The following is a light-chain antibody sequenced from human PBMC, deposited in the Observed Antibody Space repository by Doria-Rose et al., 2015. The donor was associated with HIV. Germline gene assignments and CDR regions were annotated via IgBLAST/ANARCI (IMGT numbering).Light chain of an antibody. CDR3: QQYGTSRGT. V-gene: IGKV3-20*01. CDR2: DAS. J-gene: IGKJ5*01. CDR1: QRVKSSY. Sequence: TQSPGTLPLSPGERATLSCRASQRVKSSYLAWYQQKPGQAPRILIYDASTRATGIPDRFSGSGSGTDFTLTISRLEPEDVAVYYCQQYGTSRGTFGQGTRLEIK.